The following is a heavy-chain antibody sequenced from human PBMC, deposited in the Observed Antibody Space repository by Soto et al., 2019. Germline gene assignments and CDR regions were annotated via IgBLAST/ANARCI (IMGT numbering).Heavy chain of an antibody. D-gene: IGHD2-21*01. CDR3: ARSPRGSPYFDF. J-gene: IGHJ4*02. V-gene: IGHV5-51*01. CDR1: GYTFSNFW. Sequence: LGESLKISCQCSGYTFSNFWIGWVRQLPGQGLEWMGIIYPGDHETRYSPSFLGKVTISAETSINTAYLQWSSLEASDSAFYFCARSPRGSPYFDFWGQGALVTVSS. CDR2: IYPGDHET.